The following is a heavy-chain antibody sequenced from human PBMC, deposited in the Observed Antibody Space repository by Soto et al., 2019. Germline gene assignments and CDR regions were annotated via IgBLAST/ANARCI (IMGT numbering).Heavy chain of an antibody. CDR3: ARGGGPYVWFNEF. J-gene: IGHJ4*02. D-gene: IGHD3-16*01. V-gene: IGHV1-69*01. CDR2: IIPVFGTP. CDR1: GGLFSSFA. Sequence: VQSGPEVKKPGSSVKVSCKDSGGLFSSFAISWVRQAPGQGLEWLGGIIPVFGTPNYAEKFQDRLTITADESTNTAYMELSGLRSGDTAIYYCARGGGPYVWFNEFWGQGTLVTVSS.